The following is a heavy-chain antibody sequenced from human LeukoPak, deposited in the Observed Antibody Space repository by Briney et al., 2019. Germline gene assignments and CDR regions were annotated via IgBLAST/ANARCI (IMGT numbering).Heavy chain of an antibody. CDR2: INNDGSST. D-gene: IGHD2-8*01. Sequence: GGSLRLSCAASGFTVSGSWIHWVRQAPGKGLLWGSLINNDGSSTTYADSVKGRFTISRDNAKNTLYLQMNSLRVDDTAMYYCARAGPNWRIDYWGQGTLVTVSS. J-gene: IGHJ4*02. CDR1: GFTVSGSW. CDR3: ARAGPNWRIDY. V-gene: IGHV3-74*01.